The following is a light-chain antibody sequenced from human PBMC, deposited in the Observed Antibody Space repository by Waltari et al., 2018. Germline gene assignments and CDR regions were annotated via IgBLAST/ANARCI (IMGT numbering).Light chain of an antibody. CDR1: QNINSW. CDR2: AVS. CDR3: QQYETYSGT. J-gene: IGKJ1*01. V-gene: IGKV1-5*01. Sequence: DIQMTQSPSTLSASAGDRVTITCRASQNINSWLGWYQQKPGKAPKTLIHAVSSLQSGVPSRFSGGGSETEFTLTISNLQPDDFATYYCQQYETYSGTFGQGTKVEIK.